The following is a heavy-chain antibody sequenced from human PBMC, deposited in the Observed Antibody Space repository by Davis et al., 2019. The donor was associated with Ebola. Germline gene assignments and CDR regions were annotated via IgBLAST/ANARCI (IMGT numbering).Heavy chain of an antibody. D-gene: IGHD6-19*01. J-gene: IGHJ4*02. V-gene: IGHV1-8*01. CDR3: ARDRLAVAADY. Sequence: ASVKVSCKASGYTFTSYDINWVRQATGQGLEWMGWMNPNSGNTGYAQKFQGRVTMTRNTSISTAYMELRSLRSDDTAVYYCARDRLAVAADYWGQGTLVTVSS. CDR1: GYTFTSYD. CDR2: MNPNSGNT.